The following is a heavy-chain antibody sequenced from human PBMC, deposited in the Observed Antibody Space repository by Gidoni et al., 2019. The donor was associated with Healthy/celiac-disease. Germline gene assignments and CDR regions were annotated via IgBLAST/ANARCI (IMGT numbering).Heavy chain of an antibody. J-gene: IGHJ4*02. CDR2: IWYDGSNK. D-gene: IGHD6-19*01. CDR1: GFTFSSYG. CDR3: GRDGGYSSGWPTGFDY. V-gene: IGHV3-33*01. Sequence: QVQLVESGGGLVQPGGTLRLSCAASGFTFSSYGMHWVRQAPGKGLGWVAVIWYDGSNKYYADAVKGRFTISRDNSKNTLYLQMNSLRAGDTAVYYCGRDGGYSSGWPTGFDYWGQGTLVTVSS.